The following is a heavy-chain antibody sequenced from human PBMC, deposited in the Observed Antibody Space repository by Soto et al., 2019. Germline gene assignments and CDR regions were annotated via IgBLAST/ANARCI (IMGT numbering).Heavy chain of an antibody. J-gene: IGHJ4*02. V-gene: IGHV1-18*01. D-gene: IGHD3-10*01. Sequence: QVQLGQSGAEVKKPGASVKVSCKASGYVFSGYGINWVRQVPGQGLEWMGWISAYKGNKNYAQKFQGRVTMTTDTSTSTAYMELRSLRSDDTAVYYCARDLDGSGSYYTDYWGQGSLVTVSS. CDR1: GYVFSGYG. CDR2: ISAYKGNK. CDR3: ARDLDGSGSYYTDY.